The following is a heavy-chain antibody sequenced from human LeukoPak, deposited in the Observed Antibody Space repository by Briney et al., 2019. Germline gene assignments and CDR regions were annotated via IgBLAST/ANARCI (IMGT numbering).Heavy chain of an antibody. CDR2: INPNSGGT. D-gene: IGHD2-2*01. V-gene: IGHV1-2*02. J-gene: IGHJ6*03. CDR3: ARDRGVVPAAIGSYYYYMDV. CDR1: GYTFTGYY. Sequence: ASVKVSCKASGYTFTGYYMHWVRQAPGQGLEWMGWINPNSGGTNYAQKFQGRVTMTRDTSISTADMELSRLRSDDTAVYYCARDRGVVPAAIGSYYYYMDVWGKGTTVTVSS.